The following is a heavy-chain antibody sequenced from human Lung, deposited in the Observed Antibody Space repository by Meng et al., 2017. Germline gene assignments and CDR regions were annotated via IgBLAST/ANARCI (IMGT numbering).Heavy chain of an antibody. D-gene: IGHD6-13*01. J-gene: IGHJ4*01. Sequence: QVQLVQSGAEVKKPGASVKVSCKPSGYNCPDYYIHWVRRAPGQGLEWMGRIDPKTGDTHYALKFQGRVTMTGDTSISTAYMELSGLRSDDTAMYYCARDEDISAAGKLFGDYWGHGTLVTVSS. CDR2: IDPKTGDT. CDR1: GYNCPDYY. V-gene: IGHV1-2*06. CDR3: ARDEDISAAGKLFGDY.